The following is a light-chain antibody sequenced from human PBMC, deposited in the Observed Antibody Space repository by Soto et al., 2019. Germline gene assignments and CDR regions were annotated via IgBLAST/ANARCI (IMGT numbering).Light chain of an antibody. CDR3: QQYNNWPPVT. CDR2: GAS. CDR1: QSVSSTY. Sequence: EIVLTQSPGTLSLSPGERATLSCRASQSVSSTYLIWYQQKPGQAPGLLIYGASSRATGVPDRFSGGGSGTDFTLTISRLEPEDFAVYYCQQYNNWPPVTFGQGTKVDIK. V-gene: IGKV3-20*01. J-gene: IGKJ1*01.